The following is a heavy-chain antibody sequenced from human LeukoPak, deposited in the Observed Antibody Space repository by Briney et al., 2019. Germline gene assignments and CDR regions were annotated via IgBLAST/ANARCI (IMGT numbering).Heavy chain of an antibody. V-gene: IGHV3-21*01. J-gene: IGHJ6*03. CDR2: SST. CDR3: ARDPYSGNYGTYYYYYMDV. D-gene: IGHD1-26*01. Sequence: PGGSLRLSCAASGFTFRSYGMNWVRQAPGKGLEWVSASSTYYADSVKGRFTISRDNAKNSLYLQMDSLGPEDTAVYYCARDPYSGNYGTYYYYYMDVWGKGTTVTISS. CDR1: GFTFRSYG.